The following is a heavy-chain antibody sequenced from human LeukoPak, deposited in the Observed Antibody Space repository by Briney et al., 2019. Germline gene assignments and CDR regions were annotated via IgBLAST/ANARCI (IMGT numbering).Heavy chain of an antibody. V-gene: IGHV3-74*01. CDR2: ISFDGSDA. Sequence: GGSLRLSCAASGFTFSGFWMHWVRQAPGKGLVWVSCISFDGSDATYADSVKGRFTISRDNSKNTLYLQMNSLRAEDTAVYHCAKDKYSPVRSMSEAAYYFDFWGPGTLVTVSS. D-gene: IGHD6-13*01. CDR1: GFTFSGFW. CDR3: AKDKYSPVRSMSEAAYYFDF. J-gene: IGHJ4*02.